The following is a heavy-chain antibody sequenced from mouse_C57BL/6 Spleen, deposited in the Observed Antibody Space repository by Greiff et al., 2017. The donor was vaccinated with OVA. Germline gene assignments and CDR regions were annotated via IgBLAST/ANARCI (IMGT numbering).Heavy chain of an antibody. CDR3: AREEGI. V-gene: IGHV1-81*01. Sequence: VQLQQPGAELVKPGASVKLSCKASGYTFTSYWMQWVKQRPGQGLEWIGEIYPRSGNTYYNEKFKGKATLTADKSSSTAYMELRSLTSEDSAVYFCAREEGIWGQGTRVTVSA. J-gene: IGHJ3*01. CDR2: IYPRSGNT. CDR1: GYTFTSYW.